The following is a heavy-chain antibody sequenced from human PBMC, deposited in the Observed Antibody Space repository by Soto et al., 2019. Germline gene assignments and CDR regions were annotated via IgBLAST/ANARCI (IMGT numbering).Heavy chain of an antibody. CDR1: GYTFTAYD. D-gene: IGHD3-10*01. Sequence: ASVKVSFKTSGYTFTAYDIYWVRQAPGQGLEWMGWIRAYNGDTNYAQKFQTRVTMTTDTSTDTAYMDLKSLTSDDTAIYYYARAGAAPYYYYGLDIWG. CDR2: IRAYNGDT. CDR3: ARAGAAPYYYYGLDI. J-gene: IGHJ6*02. V-gene: IGHV1-18*01.